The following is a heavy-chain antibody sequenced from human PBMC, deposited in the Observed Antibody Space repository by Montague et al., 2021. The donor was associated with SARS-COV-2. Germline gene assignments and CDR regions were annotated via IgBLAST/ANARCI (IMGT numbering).Heavy chain of an antibody. V-gene: IGHV4-39*07. D-gene: IGHD3-10*01. CDR2: IYYSGST. CDR3: AREGARSGNLLGGAMDV. J-gene: IGHJ6*02. CDR1: GGSISSSTYY. Sequence: SETLSLTCTVSGGSISSSTYYWGWIRQPPGKGLKWIGNIYYSGSTYYNPSLKSRVTISVDTSKNQFSLKLSSVTAADTAVFYCAREGARSGNLLGGAMDVWGQGTTVTVS.